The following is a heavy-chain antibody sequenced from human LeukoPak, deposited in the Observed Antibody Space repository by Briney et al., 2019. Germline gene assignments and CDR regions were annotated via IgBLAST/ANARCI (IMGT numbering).Heavy chain of an antibody. CDR2: IWYDGSNK. V-gene: IGHV3-33*01. J-gene: IGHJ4*02. CDR1: GFTFSSYG. CDR3: ARDGRIAVAGIDPPFDY. Sequence: GGSLRLSCAASGFTFSSYGMHWVRQAPGKGLEWVAVIWYDGSNKYYADSVKGRFTISRDNSKNTLYLQMNSLRAVDTAVYYCARDGRIAVAGIDPPFDYWGQGTLVTVSS. D-gene: IGHD6-19*01.